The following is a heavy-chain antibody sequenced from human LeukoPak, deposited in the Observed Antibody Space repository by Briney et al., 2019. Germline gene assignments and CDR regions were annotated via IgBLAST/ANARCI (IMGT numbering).Heavy chain of an antibody. D-gene: IGHD3-3*01. CDR1: GFPFSIYA. V-gene: IGHV3-23*01. Sequence: GRSLRLSCAASGFPFSIYAMSWVRQAPGRGLEWVSGISGSSSHTLDADSVRGRFTISRDNTRNTLYLHMNSLTAEDTALYYCAKEHDYSNAAPEWGFDSWGQGTLVTVSS. CDR2: ISGSSSHT. CDR3: AKEHDYSNAAPEWGFDS. J-gene: IGHJ4*02.